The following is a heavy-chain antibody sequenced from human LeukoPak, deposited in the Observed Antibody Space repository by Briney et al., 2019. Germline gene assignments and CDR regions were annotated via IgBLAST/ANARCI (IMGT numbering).Heavy chain of an antibody. J-gene: IGHJ4*02. CDR3: AKYCGGDCFRYFDC. D-gene: IGHD2-21*02. Sequence: GGSLRLSCAASGFTFSSYAMTWVRPAPGRGLEWVAVIGPGSSDIHYADSVEGRFTISRDNSMNTLYLQMNSLRAEDTATYYCAKYCGGDCFRYFDCWGQGALVTVSS. CDR2: IGPGSSDI. CDR1: GFTFSSYA. V-gene: IGHV3-23*01.